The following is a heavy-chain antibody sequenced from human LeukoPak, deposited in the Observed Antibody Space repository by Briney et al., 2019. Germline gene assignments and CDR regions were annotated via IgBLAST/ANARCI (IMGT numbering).Heavy chain of an antibody. CDR1: RYTFTGYY. J-gene: IGHJ5*02. D-gene: IGHD6-19*01. CDR3: ARAILPIYSSGWYVRREWWFDP. V-gene: IGHV1-2*02. CDR2: SNPSSGGT. Sequence: GASVKVSCKASRYTFTGYYMDWVRQAPGRGLEWMGWSNPSSGGTNYAQKFQGRVTMTRDTSISTAYMELSRLRSDDTAMYYCARAILPIYSSGWYVRREWWFDPWGQGTLVTVSS.